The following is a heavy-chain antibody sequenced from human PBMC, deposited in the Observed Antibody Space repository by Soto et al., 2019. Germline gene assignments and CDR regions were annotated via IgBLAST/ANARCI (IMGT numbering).Heavy chain of an antibody. CDR1: GDSLSGYDHK. Sequence: QVQLQESGPGLVKPSETLSLTCTVSGDSLSGYDHKWSWIRQPPGKGLEYVGYMYSSGYTDYNPSLKSRVTMSIDTPKNQYSLKLSSATAADTAVYYCAREWSAFDYWGQGILVTVSS. CDR2: MYSSGYT. D-gene: IGHD2-15*01. J-gene: IGHJ4*02. V-gene: IGHV4-61*08. CDR3: AREWSAFDY.